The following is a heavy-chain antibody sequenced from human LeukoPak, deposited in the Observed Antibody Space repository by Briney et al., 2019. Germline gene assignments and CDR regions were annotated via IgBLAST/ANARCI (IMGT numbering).Heavy chain of an antibody. J-gene: IGHJ4*02. CDR1: GYTFTSYG. Sequence: GASVKVSCKASGYTFTSYGISWVRQAPGQGLEWMGWISAYNGNTNYAQKLQGRVTMTTDTSTSTAYMELRSLRSDDTAVYYCVRFLPKPIYYSDSSAYHERDYWGQGTLVTVSS. D-gene: IGHD3-22*01. CDR2: ISAYNGNT. CDR3: VRFLPKPIYYSDSSAYHERDY. V-gene: IGHV1-18*01.